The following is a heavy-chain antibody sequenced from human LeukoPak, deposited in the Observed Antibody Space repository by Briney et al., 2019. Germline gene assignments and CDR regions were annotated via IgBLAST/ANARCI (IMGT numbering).Heavy chain of an antibody. J-gene: IGHJ6*02. V-gene: IGHV4-39*01. Sequence: SETLSLTCTVSGGSISSSSYYWGWIRQPPGKGLEWIGSIYYSGSTYYNPSLKSRVTISVDTSKNQFSLKLNSVTAADTAVYYCVRVPAAPMYYYYGMDVWGQGTTVTVSS. CDR2: IYYSGST. CDR1: GGSISSSSYY. D-gene: IGHD2-2*01. CDR3: VRVPAAPMYYYYGMDV.